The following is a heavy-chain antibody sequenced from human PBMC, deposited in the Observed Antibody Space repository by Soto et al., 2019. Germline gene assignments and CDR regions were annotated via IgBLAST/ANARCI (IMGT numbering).Heavy chain of an antibody. V-gene: IGHV3-9*01. CDR1: GFTFDDYA. CDR2: INWNSGSI. D-gene: IGHD6-13*01. Sequence: EVQLVESGGGLVQPGRSLRLSCAASGFTFDDYAMHWVRQVPGKGLEWVSGINWNSGSIGYGDSVKGRFAISRDNAKNSLHLQINSLSAEDTAFYYWVKDESINWYSAHCRHWGQGILVTVSS. J-gene: IGHJ1*01. CDR3: VKDESINWYSAHCRH.